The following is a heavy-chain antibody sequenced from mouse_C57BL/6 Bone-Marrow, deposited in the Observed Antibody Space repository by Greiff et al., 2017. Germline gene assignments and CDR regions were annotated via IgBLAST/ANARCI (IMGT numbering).Heavy chain of an antibody. Sequence: EVKLVESGGGLVKPGGSLKLSCAASGFTFSSYAMSWVRQTPEKRLEWVATISDGGSYTYYPDTVKGRFTISRDNAKNNLYMQMSHLKSEDTAMYYCAREGGSSSFDYWGQGTTLTVSS. J-gene: IGHJ2*01. V-gene: IGHV5-4*01. CDR1: GFTFSSYA. CDR2: ISDGGSYT. D-gene: IGHD1-1*01. CDR3: AREGGSSSFDY.